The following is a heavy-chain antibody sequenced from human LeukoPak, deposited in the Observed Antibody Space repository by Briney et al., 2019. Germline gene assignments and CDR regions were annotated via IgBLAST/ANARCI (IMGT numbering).Heavy chain of an antibody. V-gene: IGHV4-34*01. CDR1: GGSFSGYY. Sequence: SETLSLTCAVYGGSFSGYYWSWIRQPPGKGLEWIGEINHSGSTNYNPSLKSRVTISVDTSKNQFSLKLSSVTAADTAVYYCARGSDTTDPYYSDYWGQGTLVTVSS. CDR3: ARGSDTTDPYYSDY. J-gene: IGHJ4*02. D-gene: IGHD4-17*01. CDR2: INHSGST.